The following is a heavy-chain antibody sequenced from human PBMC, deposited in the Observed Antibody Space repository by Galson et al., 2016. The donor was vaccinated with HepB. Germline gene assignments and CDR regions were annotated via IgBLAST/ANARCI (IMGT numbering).Heavy chain of an antibody. V-gene: IGHV1-18*01. CDR3: ARAVEIARPGLMSVRWFDP. Sequence: SVKVSCKASGYTFTSYGISWVRQAPGQGLEWMGWISAYNGNTNYAQKLQGRVTMTTDTSTSTVYMELRGLRSDDTAVYYCARAVEIARPGLMSVRWFDPWGQGTLVTVSS. D-gene: IGHD6-6*01. CDR2: ISAYNGNT. CDR1: GYTFTSYG. J-gene: IGHJ5*02.